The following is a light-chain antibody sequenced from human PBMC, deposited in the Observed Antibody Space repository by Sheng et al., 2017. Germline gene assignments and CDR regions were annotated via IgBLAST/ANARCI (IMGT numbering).Light chain of an antibody. Sequence: ELVLTQSPATLSLSPGERATLSCRASQSIGTYLAWYQQKPGQAPRLLIYDASNRATGIPARFSGSGSGTDFTLTISSLEPEDFAVYYCQQRNNWSPSITFGQGTRLEIK. CDR2: DAS. CDR1: QSIGTY. CDR3: QQRNNWSPSIT. J-gene: IGKJ5*01. V-gene: IGKV3-11*01.